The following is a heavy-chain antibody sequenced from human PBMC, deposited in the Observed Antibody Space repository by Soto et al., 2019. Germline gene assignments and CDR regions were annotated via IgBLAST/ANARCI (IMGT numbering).Heavy chain of an antibody. Sequence: EVQLVESGGGLVKPGGSLRLSCAASGFIFDIYTMTWVRQAPGQGLECVSSIRSSSSYIYYADSVKGQFTSSRDNPENSLYLQTSSLRADDTAMYYCARDRRAACYSRYYYYGIDVLGQGTTVTVSS. CDR2: IRSSSSYI. CDR3: ARDRRAACYSRYYYYGIDV. CDR1: GFIFDIYT. V-gene: IGHV3-21*01. D-gene: IGHD3-16*02. J-gene: IGHJ6*02.